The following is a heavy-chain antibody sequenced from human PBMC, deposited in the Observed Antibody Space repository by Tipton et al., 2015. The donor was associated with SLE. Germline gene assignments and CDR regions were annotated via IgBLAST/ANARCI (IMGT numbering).Heavy chain of an antibody. V-gene: IGHV3-30*04. J-gene: IGHJ4*02. Sequence: SLRLSCAASGFTFSSYAMHWVRQAPGKGLEWVAVISYDGSNKYYADSVKGRFTISRDNSKNTLYLQMNSLRAEDTAVHYCARFYYDSSGYYDYWGQGTLVTVSS. D-gene: IGHD3-22*01. CDR3: ARFYYDSSGYYDY. CDR2: ISYDGSNK. CDR1: GFTFSSYA.